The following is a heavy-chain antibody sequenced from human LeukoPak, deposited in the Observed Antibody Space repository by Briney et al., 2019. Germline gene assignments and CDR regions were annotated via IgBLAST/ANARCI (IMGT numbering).Heavy chain of an antibody. D-gene: IGHD3-10*01. J-gene: IGHJ6*03. Sequence: SETLSLTCTVSGDSISSSSSYWGWIRQPPGKGLEWIGSIYYSGSTYYNTSLKSRVTISVDTSKNQFSLKLNSVTAADTAVYFCARQLYVSGSYYRYYYYMDVWGKGTTVTISS. CDR3: ARQLYVSGSYYRYYYYMDV. CDR2: IYYSGST. V-gene: IGHV4-39*01. CDR1: GDSISSSSSY.